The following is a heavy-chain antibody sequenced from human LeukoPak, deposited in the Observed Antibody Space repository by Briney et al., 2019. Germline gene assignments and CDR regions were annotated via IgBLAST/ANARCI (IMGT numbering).Heavy chain of an antibody. CDR1: GDSINNYY. Sequence: SETLSLTCTVSGDSINNYYWNWIQQPPGRGLDWIGYIYYSGSTNYNPSLKSRVTISVDTSKNQFSLKLSSVTAADTAVYYCARSIGAARNDYWGQGTLVTVSS. J-gene: IGHJ4*02. V-gene: IGHV4-59*01. CDR3: ARSIGAARNDY. D-gene: IGHD6-6*01. CDR2: IYYSGST.